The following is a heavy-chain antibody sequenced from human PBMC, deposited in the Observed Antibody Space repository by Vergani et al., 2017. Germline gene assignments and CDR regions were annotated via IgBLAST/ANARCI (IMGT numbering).Heavy chain of an antibody. CDR3: ATDANRGPRDYYYYYMDV. CDR1: GYTLTELS. CDR2: FDPEDGET. D-gene: IGHD1-14*01. V-gene: IGHV1-24*01. Sequence: QAQLVQSGAEVKKPGASVKVSCKVSGYTLTELSMHWVRQAPGKGLEWMGGFDPEDGETIYAQKFQGRVTMTEDTSTDTAYMELSSLRSEDTAVYYCATDANRGPRDYYYYYMDVWGKGTTVTVSS. J-gene: IGHJ6*03.